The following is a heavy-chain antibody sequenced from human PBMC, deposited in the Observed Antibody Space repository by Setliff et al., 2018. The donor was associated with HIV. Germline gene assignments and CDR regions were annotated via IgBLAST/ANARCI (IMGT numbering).Heavy chain of an antibody. D-gene: IGHD6-13*01. J-gene: IGHJ1*01. CDR3: TKHVATGIATTATAYFQH. V-gene: IGHV4-61*10. CDR2: IYYSGST. CDR1: GGSISSGIYY. Sequence: SETLSLTCTVSGGSISSGIYYWIWIRQPAGKGLEWIGSIYYSGSTNYNPSLKSRVTISVDTSKNQFSLKLSSVTAADTAVYYCTKHVATGIATTATAYFQHWGQGSLVTVSS.